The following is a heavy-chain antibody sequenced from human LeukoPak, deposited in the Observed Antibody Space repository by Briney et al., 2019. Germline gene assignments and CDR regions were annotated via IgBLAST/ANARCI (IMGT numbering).Heavy chain of an antibody. D-gene: IGHD4-17*01. Sequence: GGSLRLSCAASGFTFSNYGIHWVRQAPGKGLEWVAFVRYDGSSEYYADSVKGRFTISRDNSKNTLYLHMKSLRAEDTAVYYCARNDYGATLGAFDYWGQGTLVTVSS. V-gene: IGHV3-30*02. CDR2: VRYDGSSE. J-gene: IGHJ4*02. CDR1: GFTFSNYG. CDR3: ARNDYGATLGAFDY.